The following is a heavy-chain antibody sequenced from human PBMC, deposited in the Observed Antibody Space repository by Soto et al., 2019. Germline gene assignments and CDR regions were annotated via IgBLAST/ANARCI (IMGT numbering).Heavy chain of an antibody. J-gene: IGHJ6*02. V-gene: IGHV1-8*01. CDR3: ARGNPFNYAGFDV. CDR1: GYTFSDFD. CDR2: MNAKSGDT. D-gene: IGHD3-16*01. Sequence: QAHLEQSGAEVKRPGASVKVSCKASGYTFSDFDINWLRQASGQGPEWMGWMNAKSGDTFFAQRFQGKFNMTLYTALSTAFMEVGSLSSDDTAMYYCARGNPFNYAGFDVWGQGTTVAVSS.